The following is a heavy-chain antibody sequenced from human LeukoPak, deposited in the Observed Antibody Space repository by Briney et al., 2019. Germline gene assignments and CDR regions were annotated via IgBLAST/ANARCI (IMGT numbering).Heavy chain of an antibody. J-gene: IGHJ4*02. D-gene: IGHD3-10*01. CDR1: GFTFSSYW. CDR3: ARDRPKGSGSYNY. Sequence: PGGSLRLSCAASGFTFSSYWMSWVRQAPGKGLEWVANIKQDGSEKYYVDSVKGRFTISRDNAKNSLYLQMNSLRAEDTAVYYCARDRPKGSGSYNYWGQGTLVTVSS. V-gene: IGHV3-7*01. CDR2: IKQDGSEK.